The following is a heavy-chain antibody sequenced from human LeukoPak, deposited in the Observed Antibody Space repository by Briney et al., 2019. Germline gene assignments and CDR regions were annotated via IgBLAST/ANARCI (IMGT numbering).Heavy chain of an antibody. V-gene: IGHV4-61*02. Sequence: SETLPLTCNVSDGSISSNSYYWSWIRQPAGKGLERIGRIYTSGSTNYNPSLKSRVIISVDTSKNQFSLKLSSVTAADTAVYYCARDFGVSAFDIWGQGTMVTVSP. J-gene: IGHJ3*02. CDR3: ARDFGVSAFDI. D-gene: IGHD3-16*01. CDR1: DGSISSNSYY. CDR2: IYTSGST.